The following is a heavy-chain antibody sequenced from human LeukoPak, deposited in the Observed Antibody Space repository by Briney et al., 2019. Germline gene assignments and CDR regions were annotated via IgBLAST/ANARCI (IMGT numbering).Heavy chain of an antibody. CDR3: ARAYPHYYYYYMDV. Sequence: SETLSLTCAVYGGSFSDYYWTWIRQPPGKGLEWIGEINHSGSTNYNPSLKSRVTISVDTSKNQFSLKLSSVTAADTAVYYCARAYPHYYYYYMDVWGKGTTVTVSS. V-gene: IGHV4-34*01. CDR2: INHSGST. D-gene: IGHD3-16*01. CDR1: GGSFSDYY. J-gene: IGHJ6*03.